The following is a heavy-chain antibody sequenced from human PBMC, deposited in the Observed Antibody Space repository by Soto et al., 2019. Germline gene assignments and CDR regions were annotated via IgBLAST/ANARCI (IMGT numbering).Heavy chain of an antibody. D-gene: IGHD2-2*01. CDR1: GGSISSGDYY. V-gene: IGHV4-30-4*01. CDR3: ARGSVVVPAPISY. Sequence: SETQSLTCTVSGGSISSGDYYWSWIRQPPGKGLEWIGYIYYSGSTYYNPSLKSRVTISVDTSKNQFSLKLSSVTAADTAVYYCARGSVVVPAPISYWGQGTLVTVYS. CDR2: IYYSGST. J-gene: IGHJ4*02.